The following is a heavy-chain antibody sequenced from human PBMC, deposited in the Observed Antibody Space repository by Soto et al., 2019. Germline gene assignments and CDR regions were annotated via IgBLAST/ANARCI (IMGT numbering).Heavy chain of an antibody. CDR3: ALREGCSSTSCYQA. CDR1: GGTFSSYT. D-gene: IGHD2-2*01. CDR2: IIAILGIA. J-gene: IGHJ5*02. V-gene: IGHV1-69*02. Sequence: QVQLVQSGAEVKKPGSSVKVSCKASGGTFSSYTISWVRQAPGQGLEWMGRIIAILGIANYAQKFQGRVTITADKSTSTAYMELSSLRSEDTAVYYCALREGCSSTSCYQAWGQGTLVTVSS.